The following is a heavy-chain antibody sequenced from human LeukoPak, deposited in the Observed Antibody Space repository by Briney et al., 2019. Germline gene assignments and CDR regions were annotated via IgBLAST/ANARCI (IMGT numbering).Heavy chain of an antibody. D-gene: IGHD5-24*01. CDR1: GFTFSSDA. CDR2: ITGSGTGT. V-gene: IGHV3-23*01. CDR3: AKMGKAPLDY. Sequence: GGSLRLSCAASGFTFSSDAMSWVRQAPGKGLEWVSAITGSGTGTYYADSVKGRFTISRDDSKNTLYLQMNSLRAEDTAVYYCAKMGKAPLDYWGQGTLVTVSS. J-gene: IGHJ4*02.